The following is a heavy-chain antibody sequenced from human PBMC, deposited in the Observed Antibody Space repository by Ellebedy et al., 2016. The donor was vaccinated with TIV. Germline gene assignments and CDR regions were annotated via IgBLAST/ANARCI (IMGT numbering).Heavy chain of an antibody. D-gene: IGHD5-18*01. V-gene: IGHV4-34*01. CDR2: INHSGNT. J-gene: IGHJ4*02. CDR3: ARGGTFSHGLWYFDY. Sequence: SETLSLTCAVYGGSFSGYYWSWIRQPPGKGLAWIGEINHSGNTHHNPSLKTRVTISVDTSQNQFALNLNSVTAADTAAYYCARGGTFSHGLWYFDYWGQGTLVTVSS. CDR1: GGSFSGYY.